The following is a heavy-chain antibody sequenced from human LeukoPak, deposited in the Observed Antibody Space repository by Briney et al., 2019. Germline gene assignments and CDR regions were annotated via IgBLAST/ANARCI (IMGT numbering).Heavy chain of an antibody. V-gene: IGHV4-34*01. CDR3: ARGPYKSRGSGGSCFDY. CDR1: GGSFSGYY. D-gene: IGHD2-15*01. Sequence: SETLSLTCAVYGGSFSGYYWSWIRQPPGKGLEWIGEINHSGSTNYNPSLKSRVTISVDTSKNQFSLKLSSVTAADTAVYYCARGPYKSRGSGGSCFDYWGQGTLVTVSS. CDR2: INHSGST. J-gene: IGHJ4*02.